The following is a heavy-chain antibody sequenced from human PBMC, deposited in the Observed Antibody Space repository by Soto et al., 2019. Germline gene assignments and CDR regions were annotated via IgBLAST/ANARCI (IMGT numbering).Heavy chain of an antibody. D-gene: IGHD3-3*01. CDR1: GGTSKHFS. CDR2: IIPIYAVT. Sequence: QVLLVQSGAEVKRPGSSVKVSCKASGGTSKHFSMSWLRQAPGQGLQWMGGIIPIYAVTNYAQKFQGRVTITADESTGTFYMELRSLRSDETAVYYCPFGLDYANSWSWFDPWGQGSLVTVSS. J-gene: IGHJ5*02. CDR3: PFGLDYANSWSWFDP. V-gene: IGHV1-69*01.